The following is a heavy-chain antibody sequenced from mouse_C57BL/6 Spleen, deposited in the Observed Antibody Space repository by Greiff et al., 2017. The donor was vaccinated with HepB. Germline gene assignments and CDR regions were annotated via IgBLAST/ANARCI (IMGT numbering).Heavy chain of an antibody. CDR2: ISSGSSTI. CDR3: ARFLTTVKGYYAMDY. J-gene: IGHJ4*01. V-gene: IGHV5-17*01. D-gene: IGHD1-1*01. Sequence: EVKLMESGGGLVKPGGSLKLSCAASGFTFSDYGMHWVRQAPEKGLEWVAYISSGSSTIYYADTVKGRFTISRDNAKNTLFLQMTSLRSEDTAMYYCARFLTTVKGYYAMDYWGQGTSVTVSS. CDR1: GFTFSDYG.